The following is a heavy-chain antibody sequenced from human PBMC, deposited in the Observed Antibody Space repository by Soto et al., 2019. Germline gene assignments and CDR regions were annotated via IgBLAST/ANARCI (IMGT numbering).Heavy chain of an antibody. CDR1: GGSFSGYY. CDR2: INHSGST. J-gene: IGHJ6*03. Sequence: QVQLQQWGAGLLKPSETLSLTCAVYGGSFSGYYWSWIRQPPGKGLEWIGEINHSGSTNYNPSLKSRVTISVDTSKNQFSLELSSVTAADTAVYYCARGFGGAGTTYYYYYYMDVWGKGTTVTVSS. D-gene: IGHD1-1*01. CDR3: ARGFGGAGTTYYYYYYMDV. V-gene: IGHV4-34*01.